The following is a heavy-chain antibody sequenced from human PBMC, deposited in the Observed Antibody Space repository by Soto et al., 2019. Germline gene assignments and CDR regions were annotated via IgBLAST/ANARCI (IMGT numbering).Heavy chain of an antibody. D-gene: IGHD6-13*01. J-gene: IGHJ5*02. CDR2: ISHSGST. Sequence: QLQLQESGSGLVKPSQTLSLTCAVSGGSISSGGYSWSWIRQPPGKGLEWIGYISHSGSTYYNPSLKSRVTISVDRSKNQFSLKLSSVTAADTAVYYCARASYSSSWYEVDPWGQGTLVTVSS. CDR1: GGSISSGGYS. V-gene: IGHV4-30-2*01. CDR3: ARASYSSSWYEVDP.